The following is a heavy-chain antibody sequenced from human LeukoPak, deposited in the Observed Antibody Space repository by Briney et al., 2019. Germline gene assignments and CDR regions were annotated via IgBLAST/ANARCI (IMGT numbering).Heavy chain of an antibody. Sequence: GGSLRLSCAASGFTFSSYGMHWVRQAPGKGLEWVAVIWYDGSNKYYAASVKGRFTISRDNSKNTLYLQMNSLRAEDTAVYYCARDVGSSGWYGGYYFDYWGQGTLVTVSS. V-gene: IGHV3-33*01. CDR1: GFTFSSYG. CDR2: IWYDGSNK. J-gene: IGHJ4*02. D-gene: IGHD6-19*01. CDR3: ARDVGSSGWYGGYYFDY.